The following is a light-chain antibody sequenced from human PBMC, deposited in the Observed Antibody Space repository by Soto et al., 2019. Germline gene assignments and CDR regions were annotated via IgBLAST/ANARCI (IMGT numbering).Light chain of an antibody. CDR3: SSYAGSNRFV. CDR2: EVS. J-gene: IGLJ1*01. CDR1: SSNIGINP. V-gene: IGLV2-8*01. Sequence: QSVLTQPASASGTPGQRVTISCSGGSSNIGINPVAWYQQLPGMAPKLMIYEVSKRPSGVPDRFSGSKSGNTASLTVSGLQAEDEADYYCSSYAGSNRFVFGTGTKVTVL.